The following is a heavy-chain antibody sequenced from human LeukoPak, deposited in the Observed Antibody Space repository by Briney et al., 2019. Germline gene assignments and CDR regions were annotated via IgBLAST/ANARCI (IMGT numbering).Heavy chain of an antibody. D-gene: IGHD3-3*01. V-gene: IGHV3-23*01. CDR2: ISGSGGST. J-gene: IGHJ6*02. Sequence: PGGSLRLSCAASGFTFSSYAMSWVRQAQGKGLEWVSAISGSGGSTYYADSVKGRFTISRDNSKNTLYLQMNSLRAEDTAVYYCAKEAGSGYYAYYYYGMDVWGQGTTVTVSS. CDR1: GFTFSSYA. CDR3: AKEAGSGYYAYYYYGMDV.